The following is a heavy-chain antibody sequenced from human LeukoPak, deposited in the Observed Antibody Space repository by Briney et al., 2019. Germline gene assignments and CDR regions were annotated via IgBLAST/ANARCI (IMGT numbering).Heavy chain of an antibody. D-gene: IGHD5-12*01. CDR1: GGTFSSYA. CDR2: INTHTGNP. J-gene: IGHJ4*02. CDR3: ARFYTGYFNFDH. V-gene: IGHV7-4-1*02. Sequence: ASVKVSCKASGGTFSSYAISWVRQAPGQGLEWMGWINTHTGNPTYAQDFTGRFVFSLDTSVSTAFLQINSLKAEDTAVYYCARFYTGYFNFDHWGQGTLVTVSS.